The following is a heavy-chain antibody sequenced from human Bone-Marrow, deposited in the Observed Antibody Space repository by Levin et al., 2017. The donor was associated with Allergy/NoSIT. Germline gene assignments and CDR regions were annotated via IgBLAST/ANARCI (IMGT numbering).Heavy chain of an antibody. CDR2: INHSGST. CDR3: ARVYKGVAAAGLSWFDP. V-gene: IGHV4-34*01. Sequence: SETLSLTCAVYGGSFSGYYWSWIRQPPGKGLEWIGEINHSGSTNYNPSLKSRVTISVDTSKNQFSLKLSSVTAADTAVYYCARVYKGVAAAGLSWFDPWGQGTLVTVSS. D-gene: IGHD6-13*01. J-gene: IGHJ5*02. CDR1: GGSFSGYY.